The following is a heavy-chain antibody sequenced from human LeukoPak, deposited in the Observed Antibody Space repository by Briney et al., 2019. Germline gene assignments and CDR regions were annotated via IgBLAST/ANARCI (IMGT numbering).Heavy chain of an antibody. Sequence: SQTLSLTCTVSGGSISSATDYWSWIRQPAGKGLEWIGRISTSGNTNYNPSLESRVTVSLDRSKNQFSLKLSSVTAADTAVYYCARGDLGILIGYYAFDIWGQGTLVTVSS. CDR2: ISTSGNT. CDR3: ARGDLGILIGYYAFDI. V-gene: IGHV4-61*02. CDR1: GGSISSATDY. D-gene: IGHD3-9*01. J-gene: IGHJ3*02.